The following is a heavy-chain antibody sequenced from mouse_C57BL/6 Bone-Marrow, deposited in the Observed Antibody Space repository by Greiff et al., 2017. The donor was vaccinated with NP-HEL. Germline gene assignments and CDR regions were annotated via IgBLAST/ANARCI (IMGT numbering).Heavy chain of an antibody. CDR1: GYTFTSYW. V-gene: IGHV1-74*01. Sequence: VQLQQPGAELVKPGASVKVSCKASGYTFTSYWMHWVKQRPGQGLEWIGRIHPSDSDTNYNQKFKGKATLTVDKSSSTAYMQLSSLTSEDSAVYYCAISYGYDVGFAYWGQGTLVTVSA. CDR2: IHPSDSDT. J-gene: IGHJ3*01. CDR3: AISYGYDVGFAY. D-gene: IGHD2-2*01.